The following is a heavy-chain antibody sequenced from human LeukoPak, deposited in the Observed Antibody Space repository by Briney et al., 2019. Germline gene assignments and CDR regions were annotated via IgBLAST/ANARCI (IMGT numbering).Heavy chain of an antibody. Sequence: GGSLRLSCAASGVTVSSDYMSWVHQAPGKGLEWVSVIYRDGNTYYADSVKGRFTISRHNSKNTLFLQMDSLRTEDTAIYYCANRMTFGGQGTLVTVSS. CDR3: ANRMTF. CDR1: GVTVSSDY. CDR2: IYRDGNT. D-gene: IGHD2/OR15-2a*01. J-gene: IGHJ4*02. V-gene: IGHV3-53*04.